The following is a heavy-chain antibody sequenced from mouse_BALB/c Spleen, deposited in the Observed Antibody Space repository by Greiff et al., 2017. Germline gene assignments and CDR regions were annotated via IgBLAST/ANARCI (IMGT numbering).Heavy chain of an antibody. CDR1: GFSFSRYS. CDR2: IWGGGST. CDR3: ARRSGSSYAMDY. V-gene: IGHV2-6-4*01. Sequence: QVQLKQSGPGLVAPSPSLSLTCTVSGFSFSRYSVHWVRPSPGKGLEWLGMIWGGGSTDYNSALKSRLSISKDNSKSQVFLKMNSLQTDDTAMYYCARRSGSSYAMDYGGQGTSVTVAS. J-gene: IGHJ4*01. D-gene: IGHD1-1*01.